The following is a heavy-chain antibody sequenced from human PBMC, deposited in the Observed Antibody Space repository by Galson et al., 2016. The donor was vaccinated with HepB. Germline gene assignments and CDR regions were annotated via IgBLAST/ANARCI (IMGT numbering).Heavy chain of an antibody. Sequence: SETLSLTCTVSGGSISRGAYYWGWIRQPPGKGLEWIGSIHYSGSTSYYASLKSRVTISVDTSKNQFSLNLRSVTAADTAVYYCARHSGVSSVTYQGIDYWGQGTLVTVSS. J-gene: IGHJ4*02. V-gene: IGHV4-39*01. CDR2: IHYSGST. CDR3: ARHSGVSSVTYQGIDY. CDR1: GGSISRGAYY. D-gene: IGHD1-26*01.